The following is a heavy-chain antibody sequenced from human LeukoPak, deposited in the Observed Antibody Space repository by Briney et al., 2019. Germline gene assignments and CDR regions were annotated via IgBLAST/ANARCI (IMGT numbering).Heavy chain of an antibody. V-gene: IGHV3-23*01. CDR3: AKDPLSGSYPTLYYFDY. CDR1: GFTFSSYG. D-gene: IGHD3-10*01. CDR2: ISGSGGST. J-gene: IGHJ4*02. Sequence: GGTLRLSCAASGFTFSSYGMSWVRQAPGKGLEWVSAISGSGGSTYYADSVKGRFTISRDNSKNTLYLQMNSLRAEDTAVYYCAKDPLSGSYPTLYYFDYWGQGTLVTVSS.